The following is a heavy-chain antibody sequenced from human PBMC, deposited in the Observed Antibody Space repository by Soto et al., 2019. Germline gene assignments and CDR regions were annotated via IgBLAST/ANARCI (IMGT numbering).Heavy chain of an antibody. CDR1: GGSINNNVYY. J-gene: IGHJ4*02. CDR2: IYYTGST. CDR3: ARPFIVAAGYHFDS. D-gene: IGHD1-26*01. Sequence: QLQLQESGPGLVKPSETLSLTCTVSGGSINNNVYYWGWIRQPPGKGLERNGGIYYTGSTQYHSSLKSRITISVDTSTNQCSLKLRSVTAADTAVYYCARPFIVAAGYHFDSWGQGTLVTVSS. V-gene: IGHV4-39*01.